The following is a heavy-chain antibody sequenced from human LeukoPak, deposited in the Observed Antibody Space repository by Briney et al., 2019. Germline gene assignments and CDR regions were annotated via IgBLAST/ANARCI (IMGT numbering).Heavy chain of an antibody. CDR1: GFTFSSYW. Sequence: GGSLRLSCAASGFTFSSYWMRGVRQAPGKGLEWVANIKQDGSEKYYVDSVKGRFTISRDNAKNSLYLQMNSLRAEDTAVYYCARGMIVVVAYYFDYWGQGTLVTVS. D-gene: IGHD2-15*01. V-gene: IGHV3-7*01. J-gene: IGHJ4*02. CDR3: ARGMIVVVAYYFDY. CDR2: IKQDGSEK.